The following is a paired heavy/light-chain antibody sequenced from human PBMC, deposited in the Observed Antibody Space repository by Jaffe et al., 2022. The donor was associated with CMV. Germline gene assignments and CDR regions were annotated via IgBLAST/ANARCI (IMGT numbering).Light chain of an antibody. J-gene: IGKJ1*01. CDR1: QSISSW. CDR2: KAS. Sequence: DIQMTQSPSTLSASVGDRVTITCRASQSISSWLAWYQQKPGKAPKLLIYKASSLESGVPLRFSGSGSGTEFTLTISSLQPDDFATYYCQQYNDYSPTFGQGTKVEIK. CDR3: QQYNDYSPT. V-gene: IGKV1-5*03.
Heavy chain of an antibody. CDR2: ISSSGSTT. J-gene: IGHJ4*02. CDR1: GFTFSNYV. V-gene: IGHV3-23*01. D-gene: IGHD6-19*01. CDR3: AKDDSSSVAFCDY. Sequence: EVQLLESGGGLVQPGGSLRLSCAASGFTFSNYVMSWVRQAPGKGLEWVSSISSSGSTTYYADSVKGRFTISRDNSQNTLYLQLNSLRAEDTAVYYCAKDDSSSVAFCDYWGQGTLVTVSS.